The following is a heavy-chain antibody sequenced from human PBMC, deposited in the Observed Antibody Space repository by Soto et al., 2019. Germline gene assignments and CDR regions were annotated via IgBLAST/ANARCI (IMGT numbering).Heavy chain of an antibody. J-gene: IGHJ6*02. CDR1: GFTFGNYA. CDR3: TTQFFPSYRKPPEDV. Sequence: PGGSLRLSCEASGFTFGNYAMTWVREGPGRGLEWVSALSGSSLNTYYADSVKGRFTISRDNSKNTMYLEMNSLRVDDTAVYYCTTQFFPSYRKPPEDVWGQGTPVTVSS. D-gene: IGHD4-4*01. CDR2: LSGSSLNT. V-gene: IGHV3-23*01.